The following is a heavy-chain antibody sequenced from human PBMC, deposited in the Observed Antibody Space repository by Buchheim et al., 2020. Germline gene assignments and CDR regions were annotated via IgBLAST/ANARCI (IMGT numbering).Heavy chain of an antibody. CDR2: IRSKANSYAT. CDR3: TRHGLRSTQNYYYYYMDV. CDR1: GFTFSGSA. D-gene: IGHD4-17*01. J-gene: IGHJ6*03. Sequence: EVELVESGGGLVQPGGSLKLSCAASGFTFSGSAMHWVRQASGKGLEWVGRIRSKANSYATAYAASVKGRFTISRADSKNTAYLQMNSLKTEDTAVYYCTRHGLRSTQNYYYYYMDVWGKGTT. V-gene: IGHV3-73*02.